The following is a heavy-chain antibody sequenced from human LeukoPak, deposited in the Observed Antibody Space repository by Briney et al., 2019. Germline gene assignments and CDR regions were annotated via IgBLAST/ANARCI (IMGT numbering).Heavy chain of an antibody. J-gene: IGHJ5*02. V-gene: IGHV1-24*01. Sequence: ASVTVSCKVSGYTLTELSMHWVRQAPGKGLEWMGGFDPEDGETIYAQKFQGRVTMTEDTSTDTAYMELSSLRSEDTAVYYCATAAQLSSGWYGDWFDPWGQGTLVTVSS. CDR2: FDPEDGET. CDR3: ATAAQLSSGWYGDWFDP. D-gene: IGHD6-19*01. CDR1: GYTLTELS.